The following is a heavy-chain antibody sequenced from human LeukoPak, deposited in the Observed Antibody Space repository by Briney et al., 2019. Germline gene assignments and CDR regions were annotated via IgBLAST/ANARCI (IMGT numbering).Heavy chain of an antibody. CDR2: IYSDGSNR. CDR1: GFTFSSYA. Sequence: PGGSLRLSCAASGFTFSSYAMSWVRQAPGKGLEWVALIYSDGSNRYYADSVKGRFTISRDKSKNTLYLQMNSLRVEDTAVYYCARDRTTVTTFCIGNWGQGTLVTVSS. CDR3: ARDRTTVTTFCIGN. J-gene: IGHJ4*02. V-gene: IGHV3-33*08. D-gene: IGHD4-17*01.